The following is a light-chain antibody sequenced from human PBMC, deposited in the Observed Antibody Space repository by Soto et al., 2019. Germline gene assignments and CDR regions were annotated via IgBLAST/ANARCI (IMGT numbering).Light chain of an antibody. CDR3: CSYAGSSSHVV. J-gene: IGLJ2*01. CDR1: SSDVGSYNL. Sequence: QSALTQPASVSGSPGQSITISCTGTSSDVGSYNLVSWYQHHPGKDPKLMIYEGSKRPSGVSNRFSGSKSGNTASLTISGLQAEDEADYYCCSYAGSSSHVVFGGGTKLTVL. CDR2: EGS. V-gene: IGLV2-23*01.